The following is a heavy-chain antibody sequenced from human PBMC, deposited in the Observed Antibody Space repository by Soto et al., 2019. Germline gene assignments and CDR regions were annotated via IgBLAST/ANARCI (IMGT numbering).Heavy chain of an antibody. CDR1: GGSISSYY. CDR2: IYYSGST. J-gene: IGHJ6*03. Sequence: SETLSLTCTVSGGSISSYYWSWIRQPPGKGLEWIGYIYYSGSTNYNPSLKSRVTISVDTSKNQFSLKLSSVTAADTAVYYCARVDRLELPTGYYYYMDVWGKGTTVTVSS. CDR3: ARVDRLELPTGYYYYMDV. V-gene: IGHV4-59*01. D-gene: IGHD1-7*01.